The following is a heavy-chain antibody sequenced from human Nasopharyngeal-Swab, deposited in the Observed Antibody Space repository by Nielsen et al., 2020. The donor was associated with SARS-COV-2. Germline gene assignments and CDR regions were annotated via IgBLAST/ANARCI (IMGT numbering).Heavy chain of an antibody. J-gene: IGHJ6*02. Sequence: SLKISCAASGFTSDDYAMHWVRQAPGKGLEWVSGISWNSGSIGYADSVKGRFTISRDDAKNSLYLQMNSLRAEDTALYYCAKDGTVVGGDYYGMDVWGQGTTVTVSS. D-gene: IGHD4-23*01. CDR3: AKDGTVVGGDYYGMDV. CDR1: GFTSDDYA. CDR2: ISWNSGSI. V-gene: IGHV3-9*02.